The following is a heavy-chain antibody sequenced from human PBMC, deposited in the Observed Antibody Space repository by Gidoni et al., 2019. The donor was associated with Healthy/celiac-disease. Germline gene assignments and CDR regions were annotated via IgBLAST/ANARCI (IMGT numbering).Heavy chain of an antibody. CDR3: ARDFGKRAKLLYKRTSLYGMDV. J-gene: IGHJ6*02. D-gene: IGHD1-26*01. CDR1: GYTFTGYY. V-gene: IGHV1-2*04. Sequence: QVQLVQSGAEVKKPGASVTVSCKASGYTFTGYYMPCVRQAPGQGLEWMGWINPNSGGTNYAQKFQGWVTMTRDTSISTAYMELSRLRSDDTAVYYCARDFGKRAKLLYKRTSLYGMDVWGQGTTVTVSS. CDR2: INPNSGGT.